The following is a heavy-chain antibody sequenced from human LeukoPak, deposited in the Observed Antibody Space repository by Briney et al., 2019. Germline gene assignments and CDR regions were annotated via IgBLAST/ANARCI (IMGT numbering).Heavy chain of an antibody. V-gene: IGHV3-48*01. Sequence: PGGSLRLSCAASGFTFTTYNMHWVRQAPGKGLEWVSYINSSSTTLYYADSVKGRFTVSRDNAKNPLYLQMNRLRVEDTAVYYCAGGTYSSGWLEFSDFDFWGQGTLVTVSS. D-gene: IGHD6-19*01. J-gene: IGHJ4*02. CDR1: GFTFTTYN. CDR2: INSSSTTL. CDR3: AGGTYSSGWLEFSDFDF.